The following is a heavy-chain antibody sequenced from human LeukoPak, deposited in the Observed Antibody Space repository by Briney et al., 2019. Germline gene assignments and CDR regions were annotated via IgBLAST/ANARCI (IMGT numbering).Heavy chain of an antibody. Sequence: GGSLRLSCAASGFTFSSFEMNWVRQAPGKGLEWVSYISTSVGTRFYADSVRGRFTISRDNAENSVYLLMDSLRAEDTAIYYCARGGELERRGAFDHWGQGTLVTVSS. CDR2: ISTSVGTR. CDR1: GFTFSSFE. D-gene: IGHD1-1*01. V-gene: IGHV3-48*03. CDR3: ARGGELERRGAFDH. J-gene: IGHJ4*02.